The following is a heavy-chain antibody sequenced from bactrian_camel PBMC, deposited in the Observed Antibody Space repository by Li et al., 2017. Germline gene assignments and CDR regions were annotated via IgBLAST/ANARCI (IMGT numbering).Heavy chain of an antibody. V-gene: IGHV3S55*01. CDR2: LGNYGST. CDR1: GDTASTYC. J-gene: IGHJ4*01. CDR3: AAGRSDDACNSGYVY. D-gene: IGHD1*01. Sequence: VQLVESGGDSVQAGGSLRLSCVVSGDTASTYCMGWFRQAPGKEREGVATLGNYGSTTYADSVKGRFTISKDNGKNTLYLQMNSLKPEDTAMYTCAAGRSDDACNSGYVYWGRGTQVTVS.